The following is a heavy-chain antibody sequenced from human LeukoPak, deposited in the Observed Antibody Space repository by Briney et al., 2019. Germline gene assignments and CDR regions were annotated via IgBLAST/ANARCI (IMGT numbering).Heavy chain of an antibody. J-gene: IGHJ4*02. Sequence: AGGSLRLSCAASGFSFSSYEMNWVRQAPGKALEWVSYISSSGSAISYADSVKGRFTISRDNAKSSLYLQMNSLRAEDTAVYYCARDEVGAATPFGDYWGPGILVTVSS. V-gene: IGHV3-48*03. CDR3: ARDEVGAATPFGDY. D-gene: IGHD1-26*01. CDR1: GFSFSSYE. CDR2: ISSSGSAI.